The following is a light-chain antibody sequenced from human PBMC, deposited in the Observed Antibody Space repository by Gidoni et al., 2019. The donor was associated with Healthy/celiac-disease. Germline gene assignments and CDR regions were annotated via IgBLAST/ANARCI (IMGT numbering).Light chain of an antibody. CDR1: QSVSSY. V-gene: IGKV3-11*01. Sequence: ATLSLLPGERAHLSSRARQSVSSYLALYQQEPGQAPRLRIYDASNRATCIPARFSGSGSGTDFTLTISSLEPEDFAVYYCQQRSNWPPWTFGQGTKVEIK. CDR3: QQRSNWPPWT. J-gene: IGKJ1*01. CDR2: DAS.